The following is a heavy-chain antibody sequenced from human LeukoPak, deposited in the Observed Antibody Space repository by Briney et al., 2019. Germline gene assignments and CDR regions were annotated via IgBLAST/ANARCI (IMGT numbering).Heavy chain of an antibody. J-gene: IGHJ4*02. CDR2: INPNSGGT. Sequence: ASVKVSCKASGYTFTGYYMHWVRQAPGQGLEWMGWINPNSGGTNYAQKFQGRVTMTRDTSISTAYMELSRLRSDDTAVYYCARATYYYDSSGYYYAYFDYWGQGTLVTVSS. CDR1: GYTFTGYY. V-gene: IGHV1-2*02. CDR3: ARATYYYDSSGYYYAYFDY. D-gene: IGHD3-22*01.